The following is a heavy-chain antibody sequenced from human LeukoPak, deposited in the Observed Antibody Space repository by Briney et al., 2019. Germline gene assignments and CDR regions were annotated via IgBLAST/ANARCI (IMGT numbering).Heavy chain of an antibody. CDR1: GGSISSYY. D-gene: IGHD6-19*01. J-gene: IGHJ4*02. CDR3: ARGHYSSGCRLDC. Sequence: ASETLSLTCTVSGGSISSYYWSWIRQPPGKGLEWIGYTYYSGSTKYNPSLKSRVTISLDTSENQFSLKLSSVTAADTAEYYCARGHYSSGCRLDCWGQGTLVTVSS. CDR2: TYYSGST. V-gene: IGHV4-59*01.